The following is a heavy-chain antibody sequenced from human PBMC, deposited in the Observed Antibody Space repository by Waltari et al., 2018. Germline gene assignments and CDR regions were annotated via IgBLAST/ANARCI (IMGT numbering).Heavy chain of an antibody. Sequence: QVQLVQSGAEVKKPGASVKVSCKVSGYTLTELSMHWVRQAPGKGLEWMGGVDPEDGETIYAQKGQGRGTMTEDTSTDTAYMELSSLRSEDTAVYYCATSMGYSGSLDAFDIWGQGTMVTVSS. CDR2: VDPEDGET. J-gene: IGHJ3*02. CDR3: ATSMGYSGSLDAFDI. V-gene: IGHV1-24*01. D-gene: IGHD1-26*01. CDR1: GYTLTELS.